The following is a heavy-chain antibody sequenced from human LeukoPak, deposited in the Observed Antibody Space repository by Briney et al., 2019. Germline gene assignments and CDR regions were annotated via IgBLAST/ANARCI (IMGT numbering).Heavy chain of an antibody. J-gene: IGHJ4*02. CDR2: ISSSGSTI. CDR1: GFTFSSYE. D-gene: IGHD7-27*01. Sequence: GGSPRLSCAASGFTFSSYEMNWVRQAPGKGLEWVSYISSSGSTIYYADSVKGRFTISRDNAKKSLYLQMNSLRAEDTAVYYCARDLNWETYWGQGTLVTVSS. V-gene: IGHV3-48*03. CDR3: ARDLNWETY.